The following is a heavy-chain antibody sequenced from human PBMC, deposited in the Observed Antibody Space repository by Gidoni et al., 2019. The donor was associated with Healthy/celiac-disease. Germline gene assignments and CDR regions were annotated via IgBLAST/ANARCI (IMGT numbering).Heavy chain of an antibody. Sequence: QVQLQQWGAGLLKPSETLSLTCAVYGGSFSGYYWSWIRQPPGTGLEWIGEINHSGSTNYNPSLKSRVTISVDTSKNQFSLKLSSVTAADTAVYYCARGYSSGWHRRPPKYFDYWGQGTLVTVSS. J-gene: IGHJ4*02. D-gene: IGHD6-19*01. CDR3: ARGYSSGWHRRPPKYFDY. CDR1: GGSFSGYY. CDR2: INHSGST. V-gene: IGHV4-34*01.